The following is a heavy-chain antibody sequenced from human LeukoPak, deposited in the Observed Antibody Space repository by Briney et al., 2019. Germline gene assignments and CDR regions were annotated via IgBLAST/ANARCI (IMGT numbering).Heavy chain of an antibody. Sequence: SETLSLTCTVSGGSISNYYWNWIRQPAGKGLEWIGRISTSGSTNYNPSLKSRVTISVDTSKNQFSLRLSSVTAADTAVYYCARVYIVVVVAATRDAFDIWGQGTMVTVSS. V-gene: IGHV4-4*07. D-gene: IGHD2-15*01. CDR2: ISTSGST. J-gene: IGHJ3*02. CDR3: ARVYIVVVVAATRDAFDI. CDR1: GGSISNYY.